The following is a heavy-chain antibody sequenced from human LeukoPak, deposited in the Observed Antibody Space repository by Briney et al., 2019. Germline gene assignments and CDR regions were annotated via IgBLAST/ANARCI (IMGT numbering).Heavy chain of an antibody. V-gene: IGHV3-7*01. J-gene: IGHJ6*04. CDR3: AELGITMIGGV. CDR2: IKADGSEK. CDR1: GFTFSNYL. D-gene: IGHD3-10*02. Sequence: GGSLRLSCAASGFTFSNYLMTWVRQAPGKGLEWVADIKADGSEKYYVDSVKGRFTILRDNAKNSLYLQMNSLRAEDTAVYYCAELGITMIGGVWGKGTTVTISS.